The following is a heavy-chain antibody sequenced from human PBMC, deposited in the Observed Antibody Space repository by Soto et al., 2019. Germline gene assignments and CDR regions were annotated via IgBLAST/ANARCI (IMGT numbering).Heavy chain of an antibody. V-gene: IGHV1-2*02. CDR2: INPNSGDT. J-gene: IGHJ6*02. D-gene: IGHD1-26*01. CDR3: AKGGAIVAAGTRVYLYNAMDV. CDR1: GYTFTGYY. Sequence: ASMKVSCKASGYTFTGYYVHWVRHAPGQGLGWMGWINPNSGDTYLAQRFQGRVTMNRDTSVGTAYMELRGLTSDDTAEYYCAKGGAIVAAGTRVYLYNAMDVWGQGTTVTVSS.